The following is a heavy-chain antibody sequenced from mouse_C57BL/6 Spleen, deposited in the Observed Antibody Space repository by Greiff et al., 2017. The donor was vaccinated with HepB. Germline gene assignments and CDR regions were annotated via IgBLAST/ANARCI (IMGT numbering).Heavy chain of an antibody. Sequence: EVKLQESGPGLVKPSQSLSLTCSVTGYSITSGYYWNWIRQFPGNKLEWMGYISYDGSNNYNPSLKNRISITRDTSKNQFFLKLNSVTTEDTATYYCAREGGNYEAMDYWGQGTSVTVSS. J-gene: IGHJ4*01. CDR3: AREGGNYEAMDY. D-gene: IGHD2-1*01. V-gene: IGHV3-6*01. CDR1: GYSITSGYY. CDR2: ISYDGSN.